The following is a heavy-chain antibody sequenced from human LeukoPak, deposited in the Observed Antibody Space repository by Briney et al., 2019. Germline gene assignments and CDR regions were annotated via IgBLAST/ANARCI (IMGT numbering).Heavy chain of an antibody. J-gene: IGHJ4*02. CDR3: ATVAVIRWVTYFDY. D-gene: IGHD6-19*01. CDR2: LLYSGST. CDR1: GGSISSYY. Sequence: SETLSLTCTVSGGSISSYYWSRIRQPPGKGLEWIAYLLYSGSTDYNPSLESRVTISVDTSKNQFSLKLRSVTAADTAVYYCATVAVIRWVTYFDYWGQGTLVTVSS. V-gene: IGHV4-59*01.